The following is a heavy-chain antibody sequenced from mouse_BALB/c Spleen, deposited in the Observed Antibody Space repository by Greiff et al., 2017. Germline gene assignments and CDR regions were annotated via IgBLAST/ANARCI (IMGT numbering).Heavy chain of an antibody. CDR3: APYGTPAWCAY. Sequence: VQLQQSGAELVRPGALVKLSCKASGFNIKDYYMHWVKQRPEQGLEWIGWIDPENGNTIYDPKFQGKASITADTSSNTAYLQLSSLTSEDTAVYYCAPYGTPAWCAYWGQGTLVTVSA. CDR1: GFNIKDYY. J-gene: IGHJ3*01. CDR2: IDPENGNT. D-gene: IGHD2-1*01. V-gene: IGHV14-1*02.